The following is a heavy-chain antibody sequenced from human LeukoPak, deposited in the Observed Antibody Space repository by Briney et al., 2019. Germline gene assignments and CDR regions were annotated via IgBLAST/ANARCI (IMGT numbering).Heavy chain of an antibody. CDR1: GGSISSYY. V-gene: IGHV4-59*01. Sequence: SETLSLTCTVSGGSISSYYWSWIRQPPGKGLEWIGYIYYSGSTNYNPSLKSRVTISVDTSKNQFSLKLSSVTAADTAVYYCARGRGYSGYGFDYWGQGTLATVSS. CDR3: ARGRGYSGYGFDY. J-gene: IGHJ4*02. D-gene: IGHD5-12*01. CDR2: IYYSGST.